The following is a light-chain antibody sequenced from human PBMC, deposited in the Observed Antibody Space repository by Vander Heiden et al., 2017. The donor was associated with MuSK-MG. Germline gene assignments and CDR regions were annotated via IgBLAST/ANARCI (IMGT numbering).Light chain of an antibody. Sequence: DIQMTPSPSSTSASVGDRVTITCRASQSISSDLNWYQQKPGKAPKLLIYAASSLQGGVPSRFSGSGSGTDFTLTISRLQPEDFATYYCQQRDSTPITFGQGTQLEIK. CDR3: QQRDSTPIT. CDR2: AAS. CDR1: QSISSD. V-gene: IGKV1-39*01. J-gene: IGKJ5*01.